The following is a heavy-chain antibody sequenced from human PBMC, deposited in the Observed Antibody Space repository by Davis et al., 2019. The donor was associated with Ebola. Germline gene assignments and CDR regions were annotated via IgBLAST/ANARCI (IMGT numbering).Heavy chain of an antibody. CDR2: LNPNSGNT. CDR3: AGRVYSRPGFDS. J-gene: IGHJ4*02. CDR1: GYTFTNYD. V-gene: IGHV1-8*01. Sequence: AASVTVSCKPSGYTFTNYDINWVRQATGQGLEWMGWLNPNSGNTDSPHKFQGRLTMTKNISIGTAYMEMSTLTSEDTAVYYCAGRVYSRPGFDSWGQGTLVTVSS. D-gene: IGHD2-8*01.